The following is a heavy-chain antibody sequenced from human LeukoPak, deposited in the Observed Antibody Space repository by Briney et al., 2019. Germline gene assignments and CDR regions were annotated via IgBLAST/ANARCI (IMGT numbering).Heavy chain of an antibody. Sequence: GGSLRLSCAASGFTFSSYAMSWVRQAPGKGLEWVSAISGSGGSTYYADSVKGRFTISRDNSKNTLYLQMNSLRAEDTAVYYCAKGVLTGYSGSWPTRYYYYGMDVWGQGTTVTVSS. V-gene: IGHV3-23*01. J-gene: IGHJ6*02. CDR3: AKGVLTGYSGSWPTRYYYYGMDV. D-gene: IGHD6-13*01. CDR2: ISGSGGST. CDR1: GFTFSSYA.